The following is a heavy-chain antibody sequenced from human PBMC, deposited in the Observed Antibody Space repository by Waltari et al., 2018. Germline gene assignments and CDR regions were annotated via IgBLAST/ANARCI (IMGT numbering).Heavy chain of an antibody. CDR2: VSPTGGAT. CDR1: GFTFDSYA. D-gene: IGHD1-7*01. J-gene: IGHJ6*02. CDR3: AKDPCCETGTANYGMDV. V-gene: IGHV3-23*01. Sequence: EVQLLGSGGGLVQPGGSLRLSCVASGFTFDSYAMSWVRQAPGKGLECVSAVSPTGGATYYVDSVKGRFTISRDNSKNTLYLEMNNLRAEDTAVYYCAKDPCCETGTANYGMDVWGQGTTVTVSS.